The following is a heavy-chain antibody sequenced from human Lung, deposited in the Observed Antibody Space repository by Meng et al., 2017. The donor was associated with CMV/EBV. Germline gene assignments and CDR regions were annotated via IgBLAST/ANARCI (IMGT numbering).Heavy chain of an antibody. CDR2: INPNTGDT. CDR1: GYTFTGYY. D-gene: IGHD3-10*01. J-gene: IGHJ5*02. Sequence: ASVKVSXKASGYTFTGYYIHWVRQAPGQGLEWMGWINPNTGDTNYSQKFQGRVTMIRDTSIRTAYMELSSLRSDDTAAFYCAGDAHFYYGSGSYYRVGWFDPWGQGTLVTVSS. CDR3: AGDAHFYYGSGSYYRVGWFDP. V-gene: IGHV1-2*02.